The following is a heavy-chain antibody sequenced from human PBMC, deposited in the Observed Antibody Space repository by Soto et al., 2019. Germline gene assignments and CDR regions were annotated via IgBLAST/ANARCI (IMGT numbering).Heavy chain of an antibody. Sequence: GGSLRLSCATSGFSFNGYAMYWVRQAPGQGLEWVAIISSDGHHQFYLDNLRGRFTVSRDNSKNTLYLQMNSLRPEDTAVYYCSRGTYYPQSSGLHADYWGPGTVVTVSS. CDR3: SRGTYYPQSSGLHADY. CDR1: GFSFNGYA. D-gene: IGHD3-22*01. J-gene: IGHJ4*02. V-gene: IGHV3-30*03. CDR2: ISSDGHHQ.